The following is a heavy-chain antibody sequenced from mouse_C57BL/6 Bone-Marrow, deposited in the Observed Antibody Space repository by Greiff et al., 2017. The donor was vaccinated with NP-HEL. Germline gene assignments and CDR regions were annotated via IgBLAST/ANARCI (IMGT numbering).Heavy chain of an antibody. V-gene: IGHV1-9*01. D-gene: IGHD1-1*01. CDR1: GYTFTGYW. Sequence: QVQLQQSGAELMKPGASVKLSCKATGYTFTGYWIEWVKQRPGHGLEWIGEILPGSGSTNFNEKFKGKATFTADTSSNTAYMQLSSLTTEDSAIYSCARYITTVVALYWYFDVWGTGTTVTVSS. J-gene: IGHJ1*03. CDR2: ILPGSGST. CDR3: ARYITTVVALYWYFDV.